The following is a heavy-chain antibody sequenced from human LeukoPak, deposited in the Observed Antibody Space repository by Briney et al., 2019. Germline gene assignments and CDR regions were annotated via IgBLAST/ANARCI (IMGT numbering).Heavy chain of an antibody. D-gene: IGHD3-3*01. CDR1: GFTFSSYA. J-gene: IGHJ4*02. CDR3: AKVFGITIFGVVTANYFDY. Sequence: GGSLRLSCAASGFTFSSYAMSWVRQAPGKGLEWVSAISGSGGSTYYADSVKGRFTISRDNSKNTLYLQMNSLRAEDTAVYYCAKVFGITIFGVVTANYFDYWGQGTLVTVSS. CDR2: ISGSGGST. V-gene: IGHV3-23*01.